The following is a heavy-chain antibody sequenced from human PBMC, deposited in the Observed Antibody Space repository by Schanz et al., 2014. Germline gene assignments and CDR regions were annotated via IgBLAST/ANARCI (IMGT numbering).Heavy chain of an antibody. CDR2: IYSSGST. Sequence: EVQLVESGGVVVQPGGSLRLSCAGSGFTFDDYTMHWVRQPPGKGLEWVSTIYSSGSTYYADSVKGRFTISRDTPKNTLYVQMNSLRADDTAVYYCVPMSIAAHWGQGTLVTVAS. V-gene: IGHV3-43*01. CDR1: GFTFDDYT. CDR3: VPMSIAAH. J-gene: IGHJ4*02. D-gene: IGHD6-6*01.